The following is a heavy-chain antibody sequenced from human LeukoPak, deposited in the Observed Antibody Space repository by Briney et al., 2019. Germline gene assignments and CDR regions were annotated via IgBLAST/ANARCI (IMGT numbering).Heavy chain of an antibody. D-gene: IGHD3-22*01. J-gene: IGHJ4*02. CDR3: ARLSLDSSGYSPFFDY. V-gene: IGHV4-59*01. Sequence: SETLSLTCTVSGGSISSYYWSWIRQPPGKGLEWIGYIYYSGSTNYNPSLKSRVTISVDTSKNQLSLKLSSVTAADTAVYYCARLSLDSSGYSPFFDYWGQGTLVTVSS. CDR1: GGSISSYY. CDR2: IYYSGST.